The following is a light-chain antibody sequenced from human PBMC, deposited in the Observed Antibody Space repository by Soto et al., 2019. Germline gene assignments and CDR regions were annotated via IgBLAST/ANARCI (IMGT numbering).Light chain of an antibody. V-gene: IGKV1-39*01. CDR2: AAS. Sequence: DIQMTQSPSSLSASVGDRVTITCRASQTISSYLNWYQQKPGKAPKLLIYAASSLQSGVPARFSGSGSGTDYILTISSLQPEDFATYYCQQSFSTPFTFGQGTRLDLK. J-gene: IGKJ5*01. CDR1: QTISSY. CDR3: QQSFSTPFT.